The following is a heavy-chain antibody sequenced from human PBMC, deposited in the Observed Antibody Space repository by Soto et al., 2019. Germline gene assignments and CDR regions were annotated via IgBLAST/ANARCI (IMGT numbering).Heavy chain of an antibody. CDR3: ARVPGAVDYYYYGMDV. Sequence: QVQLQESGPGLVKPSETLSLTCTVSGGSISSYYWSWIRQPAGKGLEWIGRIYTSGSTNYNPSLKSRVTMSVDTPKNQFSLKLSSVTAADTAVYYCARVPGAVDYYYYGMDVWGQGTTVTVSS. V-gene: IGHV4-4*07. CDR1: GGSISSYY. CDR2: IYTSGST. D-gene: IGHD2-15*01. J-gene: IGHJ6*02.